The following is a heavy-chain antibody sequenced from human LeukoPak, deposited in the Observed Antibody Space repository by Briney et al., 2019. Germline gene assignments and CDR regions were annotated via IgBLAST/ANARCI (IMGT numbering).Heavy chain of an antibody. CDR1: RGTFSSYA. CDR2: IISIFGTA. J-gene: IGHJ6*04. CDR3: AREIMVRGVGYYGMDV. V-gene: IGHV1-69*06. D-gene: IGHD3-10*01. Sequence: SVKVSCKASRGTFSSYAISWVRQAPGQGLEWMGGIISIFGTANYAQKFQGRVTITADKSTSTAYMELSSLRSEDTAVYYCAREIMVRGVGYYGMDVWGKGTTVTVSS.